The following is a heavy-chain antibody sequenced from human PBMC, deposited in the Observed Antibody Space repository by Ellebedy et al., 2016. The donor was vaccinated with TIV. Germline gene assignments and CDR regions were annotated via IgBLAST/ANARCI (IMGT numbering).Heavy chain of an antibody. Sequence: ASVKVSXKASGYTFTSYYMHWVRQAPGQGLEWMGIINPSGGSTSYAQKFQGRVTMTRDTSTSTVYMELSSLRSEDTAVYYSARGGCTNGVCYRPYYYYYYGMDVWGQGTTVTVSS. J-gene: IGHJ6*02. V-gene: IGHV1-46*01. CDR2: INPSGGST. CDR3: ARGGCTNGVCYRPYYYYYYGMDV. CDR1: GYTFTSYY. D-gene: IGHD2-8*01.